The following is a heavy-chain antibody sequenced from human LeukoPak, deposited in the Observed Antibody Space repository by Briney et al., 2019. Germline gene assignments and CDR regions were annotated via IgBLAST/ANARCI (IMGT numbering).Heavy chain of an antibody. D-gene: IGHD3-3*01. Sequence: GSLRLSCAASGFAFAGFAMAWVRQAPGKGLEWVAALTRGGGNTYYADSVKGRFTISRDNSKSTLSLQLNSLRVEDTAVYYCAKGYYDAWYYFDSWGQGTLVTVSS. J-gene: IGHJ4*02. CDR2: LTRGGGNT. V-gene: IGHV3-23*01. CDR3: AKGYYDAWYYFDS. CDR1: GFAFAGFA.